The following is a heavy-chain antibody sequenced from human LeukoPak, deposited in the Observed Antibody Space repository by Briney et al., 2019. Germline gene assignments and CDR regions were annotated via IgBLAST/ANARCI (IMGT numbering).Heavy chain of an antibody. CDR2: ISSSGSTI. CDR3: ASMGIAVAGGNFDY. V-gene: IGHV3-48*04. D-gene: IGHD6-19*01. Sequence: GGSLRLSCAASGFTFSSYWMSWVRQAPGKGLEWVSYISSSGSTIYYADSVKGRFTISRDNAKNSLYLQMNSLRAEDTAVYYCASMGIAVAGGNFDYWGQGTLVTVSS. J-gene: IGHJ4*02. CDR1: GFTFSSYW.